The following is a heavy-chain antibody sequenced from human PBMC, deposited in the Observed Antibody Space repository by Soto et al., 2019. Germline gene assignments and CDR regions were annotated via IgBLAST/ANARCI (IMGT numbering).Heavy chain of an antibody. CDR1: GFTFSSYG. CDR3: AKAQLDLTYYGMDV. V-gene: IGHV3-30*18. D-gene: IGHD6-13*01. CDR2: ISYDGSNK. J-gene: IGHJ6*02. Sequence: PGGSLRLSCAASGFTFSSYGMHWVRQAPGKGLEWVAVISYDGSNKYYADSVKGRFTISRDKSKNSLYLQMNSLRAEDTAVYYCAKAQLDLTYYGMDVWGQGTTVTVSS.